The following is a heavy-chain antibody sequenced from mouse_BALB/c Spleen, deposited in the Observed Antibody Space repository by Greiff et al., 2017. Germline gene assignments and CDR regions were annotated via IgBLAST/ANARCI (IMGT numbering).Heavy chain of an antibody. Sequence: QVHVKQSGAELAKPGASVKMSCKASGYTFTSYWMHWVKQRPGQGLEWIGYINPSTGYTEYNQKFKDKATLTADKSSSTAYMQLSSLTSEDSAVYYCARRGGNYVVWYFDVWGAGTTVTVSS. D-gene: IGHD2-1*01. J-gene: IGHJ1*01. CDR3: ARRGGNYVVWYFDV. CDR2: INPSTGYT. V-gene: IGHV1-7*01. CDR1: GYTFTSYW.